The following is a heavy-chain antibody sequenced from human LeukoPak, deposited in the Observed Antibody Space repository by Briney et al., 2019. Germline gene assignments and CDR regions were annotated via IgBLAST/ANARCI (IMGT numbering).Heavy chain of an antibody. V-gene: IGHV3-30*18. CDR1: GFTFNNYG. CDR2: ISYDGRNK. D-gene: IGHD2-2*01. Sequence: GGSLGLSCAASGFTFNNYGMHWVRQAPGKGLEWVAVISYDGRNKHYPDSVKGRFTISRDISTDTLWLQMDSLRTEDTAVYYCAKGPLRGTAAAIDYWGQGTLVTVSS. J-gene: IGHJ4*02. CDR3: AKGPLRGTAAAIDY.